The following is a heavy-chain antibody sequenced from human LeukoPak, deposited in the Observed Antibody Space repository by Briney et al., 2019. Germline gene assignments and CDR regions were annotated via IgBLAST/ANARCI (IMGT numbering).Heavy chain of an antibody. J-gene: IGHJ5*02. CDR2: INPNSGGT. CDR3: ARDSNDFWSGYYPDNWFDP. Sequence: ASVKVSCKASGYTFTCYYMHWVRQAPGQGLEGRGWINPNSGGTNYAQKFQGRVTMTRDTSISTAYMELSRLRSDDTAVYYCARDSNDFWSGYYPDNWFDPWGQGTLVTVSS. V-gene: IGHV1-2*02. D-gene: IGHD3-3*01. CDR1: GYTFTCYY.